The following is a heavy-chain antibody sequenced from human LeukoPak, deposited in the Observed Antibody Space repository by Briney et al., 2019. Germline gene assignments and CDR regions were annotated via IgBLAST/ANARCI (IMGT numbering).Heavy chain of an antibody. V-gene: IGHV4-59*01. J-gene: IGHJ4*02. CDR1: GGSISSYY. CDR2: IYYSGSN. D-gene: IGHD5-18*01. Sequence: PSETLSLTCTVSGGSISSYYWSWLRQPPGKGLEWFGNIYYSGSNNYNPSLKSRVTISVDTSKNQFSLKLSSVTAADTAVYYCARYNSYGYPYYFDYWGQGTLVTVSS. CDR3: ARYNSYGYPYYFDY.